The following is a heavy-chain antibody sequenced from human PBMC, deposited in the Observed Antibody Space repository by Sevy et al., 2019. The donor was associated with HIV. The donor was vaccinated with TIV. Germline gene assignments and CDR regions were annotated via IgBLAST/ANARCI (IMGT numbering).Heavy chain of an antibody. V-gene: IGHV3-23*01. J-gene: IGHJ3*01. CDR3: AKDRITMIGDAFDV. D-gene: IGHD3-22*01. Sequence: GGSLRLSYAASGFTFSSYAMIWVRQAPGKGLEWVSGLSGYGGSTYYADSVKGRFTISRDNSKNTLYLQMNSLRAEDTAVYYCAKDRITMIGDAFDVWGQGTMVTVSS. CDR2: LSGYGGST. CDR1: GFTFSSYA.